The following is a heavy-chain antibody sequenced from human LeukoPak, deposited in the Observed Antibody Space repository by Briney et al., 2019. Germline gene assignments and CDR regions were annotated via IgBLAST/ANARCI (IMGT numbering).Heavy chain of an antibody. D-gene: IGHD6-19*01. CDR2: ISWNSGSI. V-gene: IGHV3-9*01. Sequence: PGGSLRLSCVASGFTFEDYAMHWVRQAPGKGLEWVSGISWNSGSIGYADSVKGRFTISRDNAKNSLYLQMNSLKTEDTALYYCTKDHGYSSGAGLGYWGQGTLVTVSS. J-gene: IGHJ4*02. CDR3: TKDHGYSSGAGLGY. CDR1: GFTFEDYA.